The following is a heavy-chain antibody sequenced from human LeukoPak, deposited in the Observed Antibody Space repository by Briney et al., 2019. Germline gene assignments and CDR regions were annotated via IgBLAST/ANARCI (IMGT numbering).Heavy chain of an antibody. CDR3: ARGIIGYYFDY. V-gene: IGHV1-18*01. CDR1: GYSFTVYG. D-gene: IGHD2-15*01. Sequence: AVKVSYKTSGYSFTVYGIIWVRQAPGHGLEWMGLISAYGNTNYAQNLQGRVTMTTDTSPSTAYMELRSLRSDDTAVYYCARGIIGYYFDYWGQATLVSVSS. J-gene: IGHJ4*02. CDR2: ISAYGNT.